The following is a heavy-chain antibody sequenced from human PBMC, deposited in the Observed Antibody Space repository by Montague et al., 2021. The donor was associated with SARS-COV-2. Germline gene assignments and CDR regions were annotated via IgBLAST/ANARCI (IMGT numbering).Heavy chain of an antibody. CDR3: ARAYSGSYYPNFDY. V-gene: IGHV3-21*01. CDR1: GFTFSSYS. CDR2: ISNSSSYI. J-gene: IGHJ4*02. Sequence: SLRLSCPASGFTFSSYSMNWVRQAPGKGLEWVSSISNSSSYIYYADSVKGRFTISRDNAKNSLYLQMNSLRAEDTAVYYCARAYSGSYYPNFDYWGQGTLVTVSS. D-gene: IGHD1-26*01.